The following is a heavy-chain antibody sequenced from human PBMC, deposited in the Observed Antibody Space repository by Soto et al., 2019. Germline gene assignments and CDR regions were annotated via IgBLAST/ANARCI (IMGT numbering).Heavy chain of an antibody. CDR3: ARAGTTIWYFDL. J-gene: IGHJ2*01. CDR2: ILYSGST. Sequence: QVQLQESGPGLVKPSETLSLTCTVSGDSISSYYWSWIRQPPGKGLEWIGHILYSGSTNYNPSLKSRVTISVDTSKNQFSLNLSSVTAADTAVYYCARAGTTIWYFDLWGRGTLVTVSS. CDR1: GDSISSYY. V-gene: IGHV4-59*01. D-gene: IGHD1-1*01.